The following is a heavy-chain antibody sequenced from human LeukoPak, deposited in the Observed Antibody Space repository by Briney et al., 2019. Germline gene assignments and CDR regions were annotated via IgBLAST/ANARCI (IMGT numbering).Heavy chain of an antibody. D-gene: IGHD6-19*01. J-gene: IGHJ4*02. CDR3: AREDYSGWGY. V-gene: IGHV1-46*01. CDR1: GYTFTNYF. Sequence: GASVKVSCKASGYTFTNYFMHWVRQAPGQGLEWVGTINPSGGGTSYAQKFQGRVTMTRDTSTSTVYMELSSLRSEDSAMYYCAREDYSGWGYWGQGTLSPSPQ. CDR2: INPSGGGT.